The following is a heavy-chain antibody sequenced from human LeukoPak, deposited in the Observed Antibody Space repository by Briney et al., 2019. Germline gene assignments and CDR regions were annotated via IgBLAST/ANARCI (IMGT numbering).Heavy chain of an antibody. D-gene: IGHD2-15*01. CDR3: ARDRMGYCSGGRCLVMDV. CDR1: GFTFSSYS. CDR2: ISGSSSYI. J-gene: IGHJ6*03. V-gene: IGHV3-21*01. Sequence: GSLRLSCASSGFTFSSYSMNWVRQAPGKGLEWVSSISGSSSYIYYADSVKGRFTISRHNAKKSLSLQMNSLRAEDTAVYYCARDRMGYCSGGRCLVMDVWGRGTTVTVSS.